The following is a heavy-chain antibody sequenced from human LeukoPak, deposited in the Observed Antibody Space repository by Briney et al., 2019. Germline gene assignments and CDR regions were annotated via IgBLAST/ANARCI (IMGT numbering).Heavy chain of an antibody. J-gene: IGHJ5*02. CDR2: IRTYSGDT. CDR1: GYTFTSYL. Sequence: ASVKVSCMASGYTFTSYLIFWVRQAPGHGPDWMGWIRTYSGDTYYSQSLQGRLTLTTDTSTNTAYMELRSLKADDTAVYFCARSKYQLPDNYFDAWGQGTLVTVSS. D-gene: IGHD2-2*01. CDR3: ARSKYQLPDNYFDA. V-gene: IGHV1-18*01.